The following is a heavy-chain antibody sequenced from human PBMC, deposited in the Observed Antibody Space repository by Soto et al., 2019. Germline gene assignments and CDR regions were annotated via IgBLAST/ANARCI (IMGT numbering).Heavy chain of an antibody. CDR2: VSFDGNRQ. D-gene: IGHD2-15*01. CDR1: GFSFNTFS. CDR3: ARGRYSYGQYVDY. Sequence: QVQLVESGGGVVQPGRSLRLSCAASGFSFNTFSIHWVRQAPGKGLEGVALVSFDGNRQNYADSVMGRCSISRDNPRNTLYLQTNSLRAEDTAVYYCARGRYSYGQYVDYWGQGTLVNVSS. J-gene: IGHJ4*02. V-gene: IGHV3-30*01.